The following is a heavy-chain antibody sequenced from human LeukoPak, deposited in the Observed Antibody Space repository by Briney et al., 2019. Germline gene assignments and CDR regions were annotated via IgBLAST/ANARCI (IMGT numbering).Heavy chain of an antibody. CDR1: GGSINNYY. D-gene: IGHD3-3*01. Sequence: SETLSLTCTVSGGSINNYYWSWVRQPPGAGLEWLAYIYYTGSTNYNPSLKTRLTISVDTSKNQFSLKLSSVTAADTAVYYCARVQNRTIFGVVLSQFDPWGQGTLVTVSS. CDR3: ARVQNRTIFGVVLSQFDP. J-gene: IGHJ5*02. V-gene: IGHV4-59*12. CDR2: IYYTGST.